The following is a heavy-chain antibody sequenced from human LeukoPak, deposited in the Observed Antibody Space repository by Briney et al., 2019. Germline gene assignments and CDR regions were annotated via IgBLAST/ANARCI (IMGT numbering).Heavy chain of an antibody. CDR2: INHSGST. CDR3: GRVRAGSSSPSVRDAFDI. Sequence: PSETLSLTCAVYGGSFSGYYWGWIRQPPGKGLEWIGEINHSGSTNFNPSLKSRVTISVDTSKNQFSLKLSSVTAADTAVYYCGRVRAGSSSPSVRDAFDIWGQGTMVTVSS. D-gene: IGHD6-6*01. CDR1: GGSFSGYY. J-gene: IGHJ3*02. V-gene: IGHV4-34*01.